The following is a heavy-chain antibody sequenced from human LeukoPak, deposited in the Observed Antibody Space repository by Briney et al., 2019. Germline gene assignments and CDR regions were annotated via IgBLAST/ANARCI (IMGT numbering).Heavy chain of an antibody. CDR1: GFTFSSYS. V-gene: IGHV3-30-3*01. Sequence: GRSLRLSCAASGFTFSSYSMHWVRQAPGKGLEWVAVISYDGSNKYYAGSVKGRFTISRDNSKNTLYLRMSSLRPEDTAVYYCAREGSGWYFDSWGQGTLVTVSS. CDR3: AREGSGWYFDS. J-gene: IGHJ4*02. D-gene: IGHD6-19*01. CDR2: ISYDGSNK.